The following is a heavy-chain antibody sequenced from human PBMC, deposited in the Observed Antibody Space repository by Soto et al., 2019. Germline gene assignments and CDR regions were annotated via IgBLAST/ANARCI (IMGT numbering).Heavy chain of an antibody. CDR3: ARDATGAAPY. V-gene: IGHV4-31*01. CDR2: INYRGTT. J-gene: IGHJ4*02. CDR1: GGPVINGDSY. Sequence: QVQLQESGPGLVKPSQTLSLTCTVSGGPVINGDSYVNWIRQHPEKGLEWMGYINYRGTTNYNAALKSPILISVDTSKNQFSLRLTSVTAADTAVYYCARDATGAAPYWGQGTLVTVSS. D-gene: IGHD6-13*01.